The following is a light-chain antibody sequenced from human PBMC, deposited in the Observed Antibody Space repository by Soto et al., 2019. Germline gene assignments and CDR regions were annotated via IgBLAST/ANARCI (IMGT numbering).Light chain of an antibody. CDR1: QSISTY. Sequence: DIQMTQSPSSLSASVGDRVTITCRASQSISTYLNWYQQRPGKAPKLLIYAASSLQSGVPSRFSGSGSGTDFTLTISSPQREDFAVYYCQQSYSTHQYTFGQGTKLEIK. CDR3: QQSYSTHQYT. J-gene: IGKJ2*01. V-gene: IGKV1-39*01. CDR2: AAS.